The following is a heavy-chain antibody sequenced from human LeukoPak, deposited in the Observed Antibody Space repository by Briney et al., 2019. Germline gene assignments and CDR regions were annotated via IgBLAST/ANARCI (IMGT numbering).Heavy chain of an antibody. J-gene: IGHJ4*02. CDR3: ARHGRMVIMSKFSTGIDQ. V-gene: IGHV4-59*08. Sequence: PSETLSLTCTVPDGSISNYFWSWIRQPPGKGLEWIGYIYYTGMTNSNPSLKSRVTISMDTSKNQFSLNLRSVTAADTAIHYCARHGRMVIMSKFSTGIDQWGQGTLVTVSS. CDR2: IYYTGMT. D-gene: IGHD2-8*01. CDR1: DGSISNYF.